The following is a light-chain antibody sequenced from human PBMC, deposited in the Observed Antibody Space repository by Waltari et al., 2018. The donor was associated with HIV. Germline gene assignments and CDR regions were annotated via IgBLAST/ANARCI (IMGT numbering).Light chain of an antibody. CDR1: SSHIGGNT. CDR2: SNH. CDR3: ASRDDSLNGPV. J-gene: IGLJ2*01. V-gene: IGLV1-44*01. Sequence: QSVLTQPPSASGTPGQRVPISCSGSSSHIGGNTVNWYQHLPGTAPKLLIYSNHQRPSGVPDRFSGSKSGTSASLAISGLQSEDEADYYCASRDDSLNGPVFGRGTKLTVL.